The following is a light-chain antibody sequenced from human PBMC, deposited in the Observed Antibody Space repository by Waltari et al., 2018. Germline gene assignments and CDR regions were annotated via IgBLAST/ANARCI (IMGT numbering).Light chain of an antibody. J-gene: IGKJ1*01. Sequence: DIQMTQSPSTLSASVGDRVTITCRAIQSISSWLAWYQQKPGKAPKILIYKASSLESGVPSRFSGSGSGTEFTLTISSLQPDDFATYYCQQYNSYSKTFGQGTKVEIK. V-gene: IGKV1-5*03. CDR2: KAS. CDR1: QSISSW. CDR3: QQYNSYSKT.